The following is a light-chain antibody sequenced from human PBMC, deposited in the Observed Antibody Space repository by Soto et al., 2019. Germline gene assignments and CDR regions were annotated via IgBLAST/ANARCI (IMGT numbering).Light chain of an antibody. Sequence: QAVVTQPPSASGSPGQSVTISCTGSSSDGGNLNYVSWYQQHPGKAPKLIIYEVTKRPSGVPDRFSGSKSGNTASLTVSGLQAEDEADYYCSSYAGSNGIGGGTKLTVL. CDR3: SSYAGSNG. CDR1: SSDGGNLNY. J-gene: IGLJ2*01. CDR2: EVT. V-gene: IGLV2-8*01.